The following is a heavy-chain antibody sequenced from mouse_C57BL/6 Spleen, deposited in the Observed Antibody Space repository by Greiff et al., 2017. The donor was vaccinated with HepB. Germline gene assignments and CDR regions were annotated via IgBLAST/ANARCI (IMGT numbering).Heavy chain of an antibody. CDR3: ARGDSSGYGAMDY. CDR2: INYDGSST. D-gene: IGHD3-2*02. J-gene: IGHJ4*01. V-gene: IGHV5-16*01. CDR1: GFTFSDYY. Sequence: EVQLVESEGGLVQPGSSMKLSCTASGFTFSDYYMAWVRQVPEKGLEWVANINYDGSSTYYLDSLKSRFIISRDNAKNILYLQMSSLKSEDTATYYCARGDSSGYGAMDYWGQGTSVTVSS.